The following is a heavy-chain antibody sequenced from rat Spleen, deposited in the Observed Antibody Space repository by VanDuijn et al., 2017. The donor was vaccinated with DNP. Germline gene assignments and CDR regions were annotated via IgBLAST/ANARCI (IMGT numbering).Heavy chain of an antibody. CDR3: ARQGGGWFAY. V-gene: IGHV5-7*01. J-gene: IGHJ3*01. CDR2: ISYDGSST. Sequence: EVQLVESGGGLVQPGRSLKLSCAASGFTFSDYNMAWVRQAPKKGLEWVATISYDGSSTYYRDSVKGRFTISRDNAKSTLYLQMDSLRSEDTATYYCARQGGGWFAYWGQGTLVTVSS. CDR1: GFTFSDYN.